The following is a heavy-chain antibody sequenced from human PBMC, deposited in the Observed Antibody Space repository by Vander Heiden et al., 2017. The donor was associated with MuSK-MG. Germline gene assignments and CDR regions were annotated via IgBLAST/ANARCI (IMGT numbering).Heavy chain of an antibody. Sequence: QVQLVQSGAEVTKPGSSVKVSCKASGGTFSGYAISWVRQAPGQGLEWMGGIIPIFGTANYAQKVQGRVTITADESTSTAYMELSSLRSEDTAVYYCASHPGKTATRGAFDIWGQGTMVTVSS. V-gene: IGHV1-69*01. CDR3: ASHPGKTATRGAFDI. J-gene: IGHJ3*02. CDR1: GGTFSGYA. CDR2: IIPIFGTA. D-gene: IGHD5-12*01.